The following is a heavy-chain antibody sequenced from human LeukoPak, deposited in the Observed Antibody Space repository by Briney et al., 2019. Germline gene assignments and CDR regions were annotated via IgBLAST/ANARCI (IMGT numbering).Heavy chain of an antibody. Sequence: KPSETLSLTCIVSGGSISNFYWSWIRQPPRKGLEWIGYIYYGGGTSYNPSLKSRVTMSIDTSKSQFSLNLNSVTAADTAVYFCARGGSSSGDLDYWGQGTLVTVSS. CDR1: GGSISNFY. D-gene: IGHD6-6*01. J-gene: IGHJ4*02. V-gene: IGHV4-59*01. CDR2: IYYGGGT. CDR3: ARGGSSSGDLDY.